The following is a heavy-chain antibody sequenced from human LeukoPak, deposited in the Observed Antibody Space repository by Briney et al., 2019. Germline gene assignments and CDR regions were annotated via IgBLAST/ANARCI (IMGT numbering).Heavy chain of an antibody. D-gene: IGHD6-13*01. CDR1: GFTFSSYS. J-gene: IGHJ4*02. CDR3: ARGIAAAGTSGY. Sequence: GGSLRLSCAASGFTFSSYSMNWVRQAPGKGLGWVSSISSSSSYIYYADSVKGRFTISRDNAKNSLYLQMNSLRAEDTAVYYCARGIAAAGTSGYWGQGTLVTVSS. V-gene: IGHV3-21*01. CDR2: ISSSSSYI.